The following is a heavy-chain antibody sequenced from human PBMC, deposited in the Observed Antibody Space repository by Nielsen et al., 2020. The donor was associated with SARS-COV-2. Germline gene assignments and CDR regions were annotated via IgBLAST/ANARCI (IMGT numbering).Heavy chain of an antibody. V-gene: IGHV4-30-2*01. Sequence: SEILSLTCAVSGGSISSGGYSWSWIQQPPGKGLEWIGYIYHSGRTYYNPSLKSRVTIAVDRSKNQFSLKLSSVTAADTAVYYCASGGRITFGGADDAFDIWGQGTMVTVSS. CDR2: IYHSGRT. CDR3: ASGGRITFGGADDAFDI. D-gene: IGHD3-16*01. CDR1: GGSISSGGYS. J-gene: IGHJ3*02.